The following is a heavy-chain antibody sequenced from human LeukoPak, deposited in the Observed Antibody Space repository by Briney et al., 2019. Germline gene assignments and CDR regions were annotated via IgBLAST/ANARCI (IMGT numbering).Heavy chain of an antibody. CDR1: GFTFSNYE. Sequence: PGGSLGLSCAASGFTFSNYEMNWVRQAPGKGLEWVSYISSSGSLIYYADSVKGRFTISRDNAKNSLYLQMNSLRAEDTAVYYCAREIGYYDSSGYYYWGQGTLVTVSS. V-gene: IGHV3-48*03. D-gene: IGHD3-22*01. CDR3: AREIGYYDSSGYYY. J-gene: IGHJ4*02. CDR2: ISSSGSLI.